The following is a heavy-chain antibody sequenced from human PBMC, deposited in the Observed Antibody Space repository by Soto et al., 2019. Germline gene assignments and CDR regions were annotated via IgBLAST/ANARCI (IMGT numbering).Heavy chain of an antibody. CDR1: GYTFTSYG. D-gene: IGHD3-3*01. CDR3: ERDLAGITIFGVVTPTLNWFDP. J-gene: IGHJ5*02. V-gene: IGHV1-18*01. CDR2: ISAYNGNT. Sequence: ASVKVSCKASGYTFTSYGISWVRQAPGQGLEWMGWISAYNGNTNYAQKLQGRVTMTTDTSTSTAYMELRSLRSDDTAVYYCERDLAGITIFGVVTPTLNWFDPWGQGTLVTAPQ.